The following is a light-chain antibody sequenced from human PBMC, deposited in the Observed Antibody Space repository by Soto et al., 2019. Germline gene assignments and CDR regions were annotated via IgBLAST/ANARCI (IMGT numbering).Light chain of an antibody. CDR2: DVR. J-gene: IGLJ2*01. Sequence: QSVLTQPSSMSGSPGQSITISCTGTSSDIGAYEHVSWYQQRPGRAPKVLIYDVRIRPSEVSNRFSGSKSGDTAPLTISGLQAEDEAVYYCASKTTSSTVLFGGGTKLTVL. V-gene: IGLV2-14*03. CDR3: ASKTTSSTVL. CDR1: SSDIGAYEH.